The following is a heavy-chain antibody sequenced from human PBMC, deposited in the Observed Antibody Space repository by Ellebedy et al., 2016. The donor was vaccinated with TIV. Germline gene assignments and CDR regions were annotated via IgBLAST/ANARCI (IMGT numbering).Heavy chain of an antibody. Sequence: GGSLRLXCAASGFTFSSYSMNWVRQAPGKGLEWVSCISSSSSYIYYADSVKGRFTISRDNAKNSLYLQMNSLRAEDTAVYYCARDTYYYDSSSYYIPPCFDYWGQGTLVTVSS. CDR3: ARDTYYYDSSSYYIPPCFDY. CDR2: ISSSSSYI. CDR1: GFTFSSYS. V-gene: IGHV3-21*01. J-gene: IGHJ4*02. D-gene: IGHD3-22*01.